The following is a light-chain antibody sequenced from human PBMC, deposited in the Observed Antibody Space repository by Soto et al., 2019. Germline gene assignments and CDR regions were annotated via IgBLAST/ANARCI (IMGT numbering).Light chain of an antibody. CDR2: DAS. V-gene: IGKV3-11*01. CDR3: QQRSNWPYLT. J-gene: IGKJ4*01. Sequence: EIVLTRSPDTLSLSPGERATLSCRASQSVSGYLGWYQQKPGQAPRLLIYDASNRAYGVPARFRGSGSGTNFSLPIASLEPEDFAVYYCQQRSNWPYLTFGGGTRV. CDR1: QSVSGY.